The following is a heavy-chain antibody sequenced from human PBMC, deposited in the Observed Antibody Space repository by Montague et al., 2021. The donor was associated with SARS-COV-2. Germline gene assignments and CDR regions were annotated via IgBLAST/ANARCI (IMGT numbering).Heavy chain of an antibody. CDR1: GASISTGAYY. J-gene: IGHJ4*02. CDR2: IYYSGTI. Sequence: TLSLTCTVPGASISTGAYYWSWIRQHPEKGLEWIRYIYYSGTIYYNPSLKSRVTISLDTSNNHSSLKLSSVTAADTAVYYCATASGSGSLGFHYWGQGTLVLVSS. CDR3: ATASGSGSLGFHY. D-gene: IGHD3-10*01. V-gene: IGHV4-31*03.